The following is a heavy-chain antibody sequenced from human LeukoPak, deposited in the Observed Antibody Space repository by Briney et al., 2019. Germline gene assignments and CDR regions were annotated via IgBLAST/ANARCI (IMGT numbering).Heavy chain of an antibody. CDR2: IYYSGST. Sequence: SSETLSLTCTVSGGSINSYYWSWIRQPPGKGLEWIGYIYYSGSTNYNPSLKSRVTISVDTSKNQFSLRLSSVTAADTAVYYCARHRFDSGVYYYYGMDVWGQGTTVTVSS. CDR1: GGSINSYY. J-gene: IGHJ6*02. CDR3: ARHRFDSGVYYYYGMDV. D-gene: IGHD3-10*01. V-gene: IGHV4-59*08.